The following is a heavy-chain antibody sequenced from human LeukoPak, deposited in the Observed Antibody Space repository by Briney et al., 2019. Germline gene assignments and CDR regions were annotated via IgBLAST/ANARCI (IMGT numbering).Heavy chain of an antibody. CDR3: ARQGVAAGY. Sequence: SETLSLTCTVSGGSISSSSYYWGWIRQPPGKGLEWIGSIYYSGSTYYNPSLKSRVTISVDTSKNQFSLKLSSVTAADTAVYYCARQGVAAGYWGQGTLVTVSS. CDR1: GGSISSSSYY. CDR2: IYYSGST. D-gene: IGHD6-19*01. V-gene: IGHV4-39*01. J-gene: IGHJ4*02.